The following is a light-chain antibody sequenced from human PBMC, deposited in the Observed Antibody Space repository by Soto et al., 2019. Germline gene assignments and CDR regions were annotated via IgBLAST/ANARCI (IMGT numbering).Light chain of an antibody. CDR3: QQYKSYLYT. CDR1: QSISSY. V-gene: IGKV1-39*01. J-gene: IGKJ2*01. Sequence: DIQMIQSPSSLSASVGESVTITCRASQSISSYVNWFQQKRGKAPKLLVYATSNLHSGVPPRFSGSGSGIDFSLTIRSLQPEDVATYYCQQYKSYLYTFGQGTKLEIK. CDR2: ATS.